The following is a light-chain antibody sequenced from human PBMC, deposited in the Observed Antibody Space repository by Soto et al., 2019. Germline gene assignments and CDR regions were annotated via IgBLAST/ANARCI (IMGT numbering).Light chain of an antibody. J-gene: IGLJ2*01. CDR1: SSDVGSYNL. CDR2: EDT. CDR3: CSYAGSSTSVV. Sequence: QSVLTQPASVSGSPGQSIAISCTKTSSDVGSYNLVSWYQQHPGKAPKLMIYEDTKRPSGVSNRFSGSKSGNTASLTISGLQAEDEGDYYCCSYAGSSTSVVFGGGTKVTVL. V-gene: IGLV2-23*01.